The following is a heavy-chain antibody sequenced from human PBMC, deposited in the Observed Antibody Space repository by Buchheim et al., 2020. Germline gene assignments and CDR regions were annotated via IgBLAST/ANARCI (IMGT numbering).Heavy chain of an antibody. J-gene: IGHJ4*02. V-gene: IGHV3-30*04. CDR1: GFTFSSYA. CDR3: ARGDSFDY. CDR2: ISYDGSNK. Sequence: QVQLVESGGGVVQPGRSLRLSCAASGFTFSSYAMHWVRQAPGKGLEWVAVISYDGSNKYYADSVKGRFTISRDNSKNTLYLQMNSLRAEDTAVYYCARGDSFDYWGQGTL.